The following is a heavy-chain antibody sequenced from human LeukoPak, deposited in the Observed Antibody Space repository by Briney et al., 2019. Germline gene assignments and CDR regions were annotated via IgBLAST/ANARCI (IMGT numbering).Heavy chain of an antibody. CDR3: ATSGEAMIAVVLVEH. V-gene: IGHV3-23*01. Sequence: GGSLRLSCAASGFTFSNYVMSWVRQAPGKGLGWVSGISGSGSNTYYADSVRGRFTISRDNSKNTLSLQMNSLRAEDTAVYYCATSGEAMIAVVLVEHWGQGTLVTVSS. CDR1: GFTFSNYV. J-gene: IGHJ1*01. CDR2: ISGSGSNT. D-gene: IGHD3-22*01.